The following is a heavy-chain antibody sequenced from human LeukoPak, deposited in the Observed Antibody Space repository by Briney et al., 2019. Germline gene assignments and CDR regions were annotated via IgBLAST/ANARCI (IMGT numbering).Heavy chain of an antibody. V-gene: IGHV4-4*09. CDR3: ARRGRYDDFNWFDP. Sequence: SETLSLTCTVSGGSISSYYWSWIRQPPGKGLEWIGYIYTSGSTNYNPSLKSRVIISVDTSKNQFSLKLSSVTAADTAVYYCARRGRYDDFNWFDPWGQGTLVTVSS. J-gene: IGHJ5*02. CDR2: IYTSGST. D-gene: IGHD3-16*01. CDR1: GGSISSYY.